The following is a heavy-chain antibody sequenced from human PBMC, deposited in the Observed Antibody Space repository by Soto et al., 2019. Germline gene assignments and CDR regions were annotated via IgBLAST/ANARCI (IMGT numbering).Heavy chain of an antibody. CDR3: ARELPFTMVRGGGKPFDI. CDR1: GGSISSGGYY. V-gene: IGHV4-31*03. J-gene: IGHJ3*02. Sequence: QVQLQESGPGLVKPSQTLSLTCTVSGGSISSGGYYWSWIRQHPGKGLEWIGYIYYSGSTYYNPSLKSRVTISVDTSKNQFSLKLSSVTAADTAVYYCARELPFTMVRGGGKPFDIWGQGTMVTVSS. CDR2: IYYSGST. D-gene: IGHD3-10*01.